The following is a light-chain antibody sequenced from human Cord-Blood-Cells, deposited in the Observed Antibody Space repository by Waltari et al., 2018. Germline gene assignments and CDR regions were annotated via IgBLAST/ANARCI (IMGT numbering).Light chain of an antibody. Sequence: DIQMTQSPSSLSASVGDRVTITCRASQSISSYLNWYQQKPGKAPKLLIYAASSLQSGVPSMFSGSGSGTEFTLTISSLQPEDFATYYCQQSYSTPRTFGQGTKVEIK. J-gene: IGKJ1*01. CDR3: QQSYSTPRT. CDR2: AAS. CDR1: QSISSY. V-gene: IGKV1-39*01.